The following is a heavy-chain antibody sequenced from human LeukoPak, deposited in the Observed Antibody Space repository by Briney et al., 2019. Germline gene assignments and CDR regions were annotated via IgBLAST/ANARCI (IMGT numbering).Heavy chain of an antibody. D-gene: IGHD2-2*01. Sequence: ASGKVSCKASGYTFTSYYMHWVRQAPGQGLEWMGIINPSGGSTSYAQKFQGRVTMTRDMSTSTVYMELSSLRSEDTAVYYCARDSTPTIVVVPAAKDPSFDYWGQGTLVTVSS. CDR2: INPSGGST. J-gene: IGHJ4*02. V-gene: IGHV1-46*01. CDR1: GYTFTSYY. CDR3: ARDSTPTIVVVPAAKDPSFDY.